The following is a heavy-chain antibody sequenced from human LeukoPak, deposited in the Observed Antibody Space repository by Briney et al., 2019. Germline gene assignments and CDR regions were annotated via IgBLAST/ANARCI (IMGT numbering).Heavy chain of an antibody. V-gene: IGHV3-23*01. CDR3: AKDNYYDSSGYYLEGAFDY. CDR2: ISGSGGST. J-gene: IGHJ4*02. Sequence: GGSLRLSCAASGFTVSSNYMSWVRQAPGKGLEWVSAISGSGGSTYYADSVKGRFTISRDNSKNTLYLQMNSLRAEDTAVYYCAKDNYYDSSGYYLEGAFDYWGQGTLVTVSS. CDR1: GFTVSSNY. D-gene: IGHD3-22*01.